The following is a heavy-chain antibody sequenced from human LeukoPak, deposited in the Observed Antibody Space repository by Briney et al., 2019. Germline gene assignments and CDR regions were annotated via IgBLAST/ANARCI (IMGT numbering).Heavy chain of an antibody. CDR2: ITSRSSYI. CDR1: GLTFSDYN. CDR3: ARSGESSSYLPYDY. J-gene: IGHJ4*02. Sequence: GGSLRLSCAASGLTFSDYNMNWVRQAPGKGLEWVSSITSRSSYIYYADSVKGRFTISRDNAKNSLFLQMYNLRVEDTAVYYCARSGESSSYLPYDYWGQGTLVTVSS. V-gene: IGHV3-21*01. D-gene: IGHD3-22*01.